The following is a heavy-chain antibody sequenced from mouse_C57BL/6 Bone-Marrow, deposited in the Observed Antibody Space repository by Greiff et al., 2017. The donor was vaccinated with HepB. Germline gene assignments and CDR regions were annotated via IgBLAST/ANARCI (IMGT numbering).Heavy chain of an antibody. J-gene: IGHJ3*01. CDR1: GYTFTSYW. V-gene: IGHV1-64*01. Sequence: QAQLQQPGAELVKPGASVKLSCKASGYTFTSYWMHWVKQRPGQGLEWIGMIHPNSGSTNYNEKFKSKATLTVDKSSSTAYMQLSSLPSEDSAVYSCARVAQTAQVWFAYWGQGTLVTVSA. CDR3: ARVAQTAQVWFAY. CDR2: IHPNSGST. D-gene: IGHD3-2*02.